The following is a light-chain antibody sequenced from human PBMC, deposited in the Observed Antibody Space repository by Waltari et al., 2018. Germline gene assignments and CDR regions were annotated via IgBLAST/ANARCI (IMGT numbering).Light chain of an antibody. CDR3: SSYTSSSTVV. Sequence: QSALTQPPSVSGSPGQSVTISCTGTSSDVGSYNRVSWYQQPPGTAPKPMIYEVSNRPSGVPDRFSGSKSGNTASLTTSGLQAEDEADYYCSSYTSSSTVVFGGGTKLTVL. V-gene: IGLV2-18*03. CDR1: SSDVGSYNR. CDR2: EVS. J-gene: IGLJ2*01.